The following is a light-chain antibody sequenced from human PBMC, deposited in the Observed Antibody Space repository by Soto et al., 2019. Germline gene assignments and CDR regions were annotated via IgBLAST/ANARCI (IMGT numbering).Light chain of an antibody. Sequence: HSALTQPASVSGSPGQSITISCTGTSSDVGAYNYVSWYQQHPGKAPKLMIYDVSNRPSGVSNRFSGSKSGNTASLSISGLQAEDEADYYCSSHTNISPYVFGTGTRSPS. V-gene: IGLV2-14*01. CDR3: SSHTNISPYV. CDR1: SSDVGAYNY. CDR2: DVS. J-gene: IGLJ1*01.